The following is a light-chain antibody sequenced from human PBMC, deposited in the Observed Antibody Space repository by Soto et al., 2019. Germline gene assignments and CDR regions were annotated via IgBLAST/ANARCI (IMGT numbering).Light chain of an antibody. V-gene: IGKV1-5*01. CDR2: DAS. CDR3: QQYNSYPWT. Sequence: DIQMTQSPATLSASVGDRVTITCRASQSLSGCLAWYQQKPGKAPKLLIYDASSLESGVPSRFSGSGSGTEFALTISSLQPDDFATYYCQQYNSYPWTFGQGTKVEIK. J-gene: IGKJ1*01. CDR1: QSLSGC.